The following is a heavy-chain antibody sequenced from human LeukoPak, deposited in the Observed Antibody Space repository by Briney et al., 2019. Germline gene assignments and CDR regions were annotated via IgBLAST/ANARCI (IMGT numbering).Heavy chain of an antibody. CDR3: ARGKEVITMLRGLKPGYYFDY. D-gene: IGHD3-10*01. CDR2: IYYSGST. CDR1: GGSISSYY. J-gene: IGHJ4*02. V-gene: IGHV4-59*01. Sequence: SETLSLTCSVSGGSISSYYWSWIRQPPGKGLEWIGYIYYSGSTNYNPSLKSRVTMSVDTSKNQFSLKLNSVTAADTAVYYCARGKEVITMLRGLKPGYYFDYWGQGTLVTVSS.